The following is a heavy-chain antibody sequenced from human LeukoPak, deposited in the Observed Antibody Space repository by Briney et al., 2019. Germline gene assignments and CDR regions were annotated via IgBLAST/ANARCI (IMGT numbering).Heavy chain of an antibody. CDR2: ISYDGSNK. J-gene: IGHJ4*02. CDR3: ARDASVRDY. D-gene: IGHD4-23*01. Sequence: PGGSLRLSCAASGFTFSSYAMHWVRQAPGKGLEWVAVISYDGSNKYYADSVKGRFTISRDNSKNTLYLQMNSLRAEDTAVYYCARDASVRDYWGQGTLVTVSS. V-gene: IGHV3-30*04. CDR1: GFTFSSYA.